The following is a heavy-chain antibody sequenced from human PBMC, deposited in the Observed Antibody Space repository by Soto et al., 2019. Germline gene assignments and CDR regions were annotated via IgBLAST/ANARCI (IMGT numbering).Heavy chain of an antibody. CDR1: VFTFRSSA. V-gene: IGHV3-48*02. Sequence: PGVCLSLSFSASVFTFRSSAMTWVRQATGKGLEWISYISSNSRTIYYADSVKGRFTISRDNAQNSLYLQMTSLRDEDTAVYYCTRVRSRALDYWGQGTLVPVSS. J-gene: IGHJ4*02. D-gene: IGHD2-2*01. CDR2: ISSNSRTI. CDR3: TRVRSRALDY.